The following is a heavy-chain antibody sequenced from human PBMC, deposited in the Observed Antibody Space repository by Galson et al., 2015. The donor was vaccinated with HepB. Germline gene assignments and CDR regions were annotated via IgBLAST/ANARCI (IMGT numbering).Heavy chain of an antibody. CDR2: ISYDGSNK. Sequence: SLRLSCAASGLTFSSYAMHWVRQAPGKGLEWVAVISYDGSNKYYADSVKGRFTISRDNSKNTLYLQMNSLRAEDTAVYYCAKAAAHDYWGQGTLVTVSS. CDR3: AKAAAHDY. D-gene: IGHD6-13*01. J-gene: IGHJ4*02. V-gene: IGHV3-30-3*01. CDR1: GLTFSSYA.